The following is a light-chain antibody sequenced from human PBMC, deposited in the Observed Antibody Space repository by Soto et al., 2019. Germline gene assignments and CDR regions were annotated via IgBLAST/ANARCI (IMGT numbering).Light chain of an antibody. V-gene: IGLV1-40*01. CDR2: GNR. J-gene: IGLJ3*02. Sequence: QAVVTQPPSVSGAPGQRVTISCTGSSSKIGAIYDVHWYQQLPGTAPKLLIHGNRNRPSVVPDRFSGSKSGTSASLAITGLQAEDEAEYYCQSYDSSLSGWVFGGGTKLTVL. CDR3: QSYDSSLSGWV. CDR1: SSKIGAIYD.